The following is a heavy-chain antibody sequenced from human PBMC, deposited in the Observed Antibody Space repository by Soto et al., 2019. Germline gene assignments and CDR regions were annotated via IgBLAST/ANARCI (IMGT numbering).Heavy chain of an antibody. CDR2: IYSGGST. D-gene: IGHD3-16*01. CDR1: GFSVSSNS. Sequence: EVQLVESGGGLVQPGGSLRLSCAASGFSVSSNSMNWVRQAPGKGLEWVALIYSGGSTYYPDSVKGRFTVSKDTSKNTLYLQVNSLRAEDMAVYYCATDRGGSLDFWGQGTLVTVSP. V-gene: IGHV3-66*01. J-gene: IGHJ4*02. CDR3: ATDRGGSLDF.